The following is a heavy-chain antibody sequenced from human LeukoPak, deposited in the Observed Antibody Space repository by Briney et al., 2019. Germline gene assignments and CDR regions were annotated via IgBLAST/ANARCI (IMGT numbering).Heavy chain of an antibody. Sequence: GGSLRLSCAASGFTFSSYAMSWVRQAPGKGLEGVSAISGSGGSTYYADSVKGRFTISRDNSKNTLYLQMNSLRAEDTAVYYCAKDYYDSSGYSEGDAFDIWGQGTMVTVSS. V-gene: IGHV3-23*01. CDR2: ISGSGGST. CDR1: GFTFSSYA. J-gene: IGHJ3*02. D-gene: IGHD3-22*01. CDR3: AKDYYDSSGYSEGDAFDI.